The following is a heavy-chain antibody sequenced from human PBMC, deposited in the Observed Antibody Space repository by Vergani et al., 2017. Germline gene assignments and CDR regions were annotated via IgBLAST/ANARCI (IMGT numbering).Heavy chain of an antibody. D-gene: IGHD6-6*01. CDR1: GYSFNSYG. Sequence: QVQLVQSGAEMKKPGASVNVSCKTSGYSFNSYGINWVRQAPGQGLEWLGWISGYDGKTKYVEKLQGRITVTIDTSTNSAYMELRGLRSDDTAVYYCAAGGSIAAPSYLYYCYMDVWGKGTSVTVSS. J-gene: IGHJ6*03. CDR3: AAGGSIAAPSYLYYCYMDV. V-gene: IGHV1-18*01. CDR2: ISGYDGKT.